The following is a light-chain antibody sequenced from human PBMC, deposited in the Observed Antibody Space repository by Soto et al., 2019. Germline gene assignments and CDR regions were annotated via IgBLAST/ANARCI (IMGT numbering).Light chain of an antibody. Sequence: DIQMTQSPSTLSASVGDRVTITCRASQSISSRLAWYQQKPGKAPKLLIYKASSLESGVPSRFSGSGSGTEFTLTISSLQPDDFATYYCQQYNSFGQGTKVDIK. J-gene: IGKJ1*01. V-gene: IGKV1-5*03. CDR2: KAS. CDR1: QSISSR. CDR3: QQYNS.